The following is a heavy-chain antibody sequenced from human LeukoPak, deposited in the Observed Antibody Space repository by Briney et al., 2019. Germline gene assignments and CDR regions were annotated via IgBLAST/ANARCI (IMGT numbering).Heavy chain of an antibody. CDR1: GFTFSSYW. D-gene: IGHD2-15*01. J-gene: IGHJ4*02. CDR3: ARDSGPLDS. CDR2: INKDGSEK. V-gene: IGHV3-7*01. Sequence: PGGSLRLSCTTSGFTFSSYWMSWVRQAPGKGLEWVANINKDGSEKYYVDSMKGRFTIFRDNAKNPLHLQMISLRGEDTAVYYCARDSGPLDSWGQGTLVTVSS.